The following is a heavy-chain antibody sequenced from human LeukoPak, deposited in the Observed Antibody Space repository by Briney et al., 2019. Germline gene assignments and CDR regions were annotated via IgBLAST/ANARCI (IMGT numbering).Heavy chain of an antibody. CDR2: MNPNSGGT. Sequence: ASVKVSCKAYGYTFTDYSLHWVRQAPGQGLEWMGWMNPNSGGTNYAQQFQGRVTMTRDTSISTAYMELSRLRSDDTAVYYCARRDCRSTSCYNANYGLDVWGQGTTVTVSS. V-gene: IGHV1-2*02. D-gene: IGHD2-2*02. CDR3: ARRDCRSTSCYNANYGLDV. J-gene: IGHJ6*02. CDR1: GYTFTDYS.